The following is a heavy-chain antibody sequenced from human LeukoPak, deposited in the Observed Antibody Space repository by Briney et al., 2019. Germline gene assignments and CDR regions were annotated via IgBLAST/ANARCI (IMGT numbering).Heavy chain of an antibody. V-gene: IGHV3-43*02. CDR1: GFTFDDYA. J-gene: IGHJ3*02. CDR3: AKDSRYYDSTGYYWGASDI. CDR2: TSGDGGST. D-gene: IGHD3-22*01. Sequence: GGSLRLSCAASGFTFDDYAMHWVRQAPGKGLEWVSLTSGDGGSTYYADAVKGRFTISRDNSKNSLYLQMNSLRTEDTALYYCAKDSRYYDSTGYYWGASDIWGQGTMVTVSS.